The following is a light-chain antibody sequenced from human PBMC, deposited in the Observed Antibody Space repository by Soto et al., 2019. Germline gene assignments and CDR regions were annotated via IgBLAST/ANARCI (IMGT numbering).Light chain of an antibody. CDR2: EVS. J-gene: IGLJ2*01. CDR1: SSDVGDYNY. V-gene: IGLV2-8*01. CDR3: SSYAGSNNVL. Sequence: QSALTQPPSASGSLGQSVTISCTGTSSDVGDYNYVSWYQQHPGKAPKLMIYEVSKRPSGVPDRFSGSKSGNTASLTVSGLQAEDEADYYCSSYAGSNNVLFGGGTKVTVL.